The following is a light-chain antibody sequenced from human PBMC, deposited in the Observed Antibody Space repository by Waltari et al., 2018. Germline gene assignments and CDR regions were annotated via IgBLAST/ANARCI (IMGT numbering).Light chain of an antibody. J-gene: IGLJ3*02. CDR2: QDS. V-gene: IGLV3-1*01. Sequence: SYELTQPPSVSVSPGPPATITCPGDKWGNHQVCWYQQKPGQSPVLVIYQDSKRPSGIPERFSGSNSGNTATLTISGTQAMDEADYYCQAWDSNTGVFGGGAKLTVL. CDR1: KWGNHQ. CDR3: QAWDSNTGV.